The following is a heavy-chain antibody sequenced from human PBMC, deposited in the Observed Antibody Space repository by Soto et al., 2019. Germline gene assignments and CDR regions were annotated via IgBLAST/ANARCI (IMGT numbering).Heavy chain of an antibody. CDR3: ARDYGGNLDYYYYGMDV. Sequence: GGSLRLSCAASGFTFSSYWMHWVRQAPGKGLVWVSRINSDGSSTSYADSVKGRFTISRDNAKNTLYLQMNSLRAEDTAVYYCARDYGGNLDYYYYGMDVWGQGTTVTVSS. CDR2: INSDGSST. CDR1: GFTFSSYW. J-gene: IGHJ6*02. D-gene: IGHD4-17*01. V-gene: IGHV3-74*01.